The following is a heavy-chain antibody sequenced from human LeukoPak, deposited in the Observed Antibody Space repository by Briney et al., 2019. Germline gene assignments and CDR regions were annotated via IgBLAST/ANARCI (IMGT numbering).Heavy chain of an antibody. V-gene: IGHV3-64*02. Sequence: GGSLRLSCAASGFTFSSYAMHWVRQAPGKGLEYVSTISSNGGSTYYADPVKGRFIISRDNSKNTLYLQMGSLRAEDMAVFYCARENTFFDLWGQGALVTVSS. CDR3: ARENTFFDL. CDR1: GFTFSSYA. J-gene: IGHJ4*02. CDR2: ISSNGGST.